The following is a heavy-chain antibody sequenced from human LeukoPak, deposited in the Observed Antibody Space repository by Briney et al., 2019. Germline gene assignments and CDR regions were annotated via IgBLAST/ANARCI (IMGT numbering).Heavy chain of an antibody. CDR1: GYTFTGYY. Sequence: ASVKVSCKASGYTFTGYYMHWVRQAPGQGLEWMGWIDPNSGGTNYAQKFQGRVTMTRDTSISTAYMELSRLRSDDTAVYYCARVGGTIYGSGSYLFFDYWGQGTLVTVSS. V-gene: IGHV1-2*02. J-gene: IGHJ4*02. CDR3: ARVGGTIYGSGSYLFFDY. D-gene: IGHD3-10*01. CDR2: IDPNSGGT.